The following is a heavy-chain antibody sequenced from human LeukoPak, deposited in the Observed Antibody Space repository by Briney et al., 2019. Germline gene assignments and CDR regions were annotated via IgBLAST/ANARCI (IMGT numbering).Heavy chain of an antibody. Sequence: GGSLRLSCAASGFIFSDYKFHWVRQAPGRGLEWVTVISSDGRATFYAESVKGRFTIARDDSEHTLSLQMNSLRLEDTAVYYCAREGAVGSPREDALDIRGQGTVVTVSS. CDR1: GFIFSDYK. CDR2: ISSDGRAT. V-gene: IGHV3-30*04. CDR3: AREGAVGSPREDALDI. D-gene: IGHD1-26*01. J-gene: IGHJ3*02.